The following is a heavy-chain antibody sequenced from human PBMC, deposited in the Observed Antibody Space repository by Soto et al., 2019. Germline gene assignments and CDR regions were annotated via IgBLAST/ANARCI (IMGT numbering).Heavy chain of an antibody. Sequence: PSDTLSLTCAVYGGSFSGYYWGWIRQPPGKGLEWIGEINHSGTTNYNPSLKSRVTISVDTSKNQFSLKLSSVTAADTAVYYCARGDIGSGYGESLGWRQGTLVTVSS. D-gene: IGHD5-12*01. J-gene: IGHJ4*02. CDR2: INHSGTT. CDR1: GGSFSGYY. V-gene: IGHV4-34*01. CDR3: ARGDIGSGYGESLG.